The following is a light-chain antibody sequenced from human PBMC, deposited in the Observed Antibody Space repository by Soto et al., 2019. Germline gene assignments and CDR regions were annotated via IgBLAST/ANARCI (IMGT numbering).Light chain of an antibody. J-gene: IGKJ2*01. CDR2: GAS. Sequence: EIVLTQSPGTLSLSPGGRATLSCRASQSLSSNNLAWFQQKPGQAPRLLIYGASYRATGIPDRFSGSGSGTDFTLTISRLEPEDFAVYYCQQYGSSSYTFSLGTKLEIK. V-gene: IGKV3-20*01. CDR3: QQYGSSSYT. CDR1: QSLSSNN.